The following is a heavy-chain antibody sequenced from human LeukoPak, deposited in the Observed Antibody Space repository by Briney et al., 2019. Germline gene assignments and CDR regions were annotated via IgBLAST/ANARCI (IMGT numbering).Heavy chain of an antibody. V-gene: IGHV3-33*01. CDR3: ARAGGYCSGGSCYRGYSWFDP. Sequence: GGSLRLSCAASGFTFSSYGMHWVRQAPGKGLEWVAVIWYDGSNKYYADSVKGRLTISRDNSKNTLYLQMNSLRAEDTAVYYCARAGGYCSGGSCYRGYSWFDPWGQGTLATVSS. CDR2: IWYDGSNK. D-gene: IGHD2-15*01. CDR1: GFTFSSYG. J-gene: IGHJ5*02.